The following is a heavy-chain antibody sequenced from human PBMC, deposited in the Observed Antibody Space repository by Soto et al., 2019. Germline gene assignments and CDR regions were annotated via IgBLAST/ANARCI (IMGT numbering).Heavy chain of an antibody. V-gene: IGHV3-30*04. Sequence: GGSLRLSCAASGFTFSTYSLHWVRQVSGKALEWVAVISYDGRNIYYAASGRGRFTISRDNSKNMLYLQMNSLRAEDTAVFYCARVGECFNPFDSWGQGTLVTLSS. J-gene: IGHJ4*02. D-gene: IGHD2-21*01. CDR1: GFTFSTYS. CDR3: ARVGECFNPFDS. CDR2: ISYDGRNI.